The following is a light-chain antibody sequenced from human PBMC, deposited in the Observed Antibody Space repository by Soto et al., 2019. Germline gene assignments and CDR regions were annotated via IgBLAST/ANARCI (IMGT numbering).Light chain of an antibody. CDR2: GAS. CDR1: QSVTSSY. CDR3: HQYGSSPFT. V-gene: IGKV3-20*01. J-gene: IGKJ3*01. Sequence: EIVLTQSPGTLSLSPGERATLSCRASQSVTSSYLAWYQQKPGQAPRLLIYGASSRATGIPDRFSGSGAGTDFTLTISRLAPEDFAVSYCHQYGSSPFTFGPGTKVDIK.